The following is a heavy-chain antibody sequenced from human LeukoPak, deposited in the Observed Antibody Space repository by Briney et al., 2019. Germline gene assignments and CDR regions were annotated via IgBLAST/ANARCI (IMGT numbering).Heavy chain of an antibody. J-gene: IGHJ4*02. V-gene: IGHV3-30-3*01. CDR2: ISYDGSNK. CDR3: ARDRDSGYAN. Sequence: SGGSLRLSCAASGFTFSSYAMHWVRQAPGKGLEWVAVISYDGSNKYYADSVKGRFTISRDNSKNTLYLQMNSLRAEDTAVYYCARDRDSGYANWGQGTLVTVSS. CDR1: GFTFSSYA. D-gene: IGHD5-12*01.